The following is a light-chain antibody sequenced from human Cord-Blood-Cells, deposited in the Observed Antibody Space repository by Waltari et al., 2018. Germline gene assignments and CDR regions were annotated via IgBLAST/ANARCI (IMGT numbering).Light chain of an antibody. CDR2: KAS. CDR3: QQYNSYSYT. CDR1: QSISSW. J-gene: IGKJ2*01. V-gene: IGKV1-5*03. Sequence: DIQMTQSPSTLSASVGDRVTITCRASQSISSWLAWYQQKPGKAPKLLIYKASSLESGVPSRFSGSGSETEVTLTISSLQPDDFATYYCQQYNSYSYTFGQGTKLEIK.